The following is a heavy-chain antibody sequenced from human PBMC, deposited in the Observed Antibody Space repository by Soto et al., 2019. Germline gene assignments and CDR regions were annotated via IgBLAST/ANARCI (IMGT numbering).Heavy chain of an antibody. Sequence: GGSLRLSCAVSGFTFSSYAMSWVRQAPGKGLEWVSAISGSGGSTYYADSVKGRFTISRDNSKNTLYLQMNSLRAEDTAVYYCAKDCNECLGAFDIWGQGTMVTVSS. CDR2: ISGSGGST. D-gene: IGHD1-1*01. CDR3: AKDCNECLGAFDI. CDR1: GFTFSSYA. V-gene: IGHV3-23*01. J-gene: IGHJ3*02.